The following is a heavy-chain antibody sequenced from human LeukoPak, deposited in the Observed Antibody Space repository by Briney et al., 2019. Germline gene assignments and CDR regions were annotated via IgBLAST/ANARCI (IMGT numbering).Heavy chain of an antibody. J-gene: IGHJ3*02. CDR2: IYSGGST. D-gene: IGHD6-19*01. CDR1: EFTVSSNY. Sequence: GGSLRLSCAASEFTVSSNYMNWVRQAPGKGLEWVSIIYSGGSTYYADSVKGRFTISRDNFKNTLYLQMNSLRAEDTAVYYCAKDISGWYGSFAFDIWGQGTMVTVSS. V-gene: IGHV3-53*01. CDR3: AKDISGWYGSFAFDI.